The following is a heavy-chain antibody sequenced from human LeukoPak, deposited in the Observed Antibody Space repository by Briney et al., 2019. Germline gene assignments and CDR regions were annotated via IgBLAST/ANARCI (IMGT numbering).Heavy chain of an antibody. V-gene: IGHV3-48*01. Sequence: PGGSLRLSCAASGFTFSSYRMNWVRQAPGKGLEWVSSVSSSSASIYFADSVKGRFTISRDNSKNTLFLQMNSLRAEDTAVYYCTKDRYDSGGYYSYYFDCWGQGTLVTVSS. CDR2: VSSSSASI. CDR1: GFTFSSYR. J-gene: IGHJ4*02. CDR3: TKDRYDSGGYYSYYFDC. D-gene: IGHD3-22*01.